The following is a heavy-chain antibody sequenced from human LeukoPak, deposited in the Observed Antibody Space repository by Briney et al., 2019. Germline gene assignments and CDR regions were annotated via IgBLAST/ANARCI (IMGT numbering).Heavy chain of an antibody. CDR2: ISSSSSYT. J-gene: IGHJ4*02. CDR1: GFTFSDYY. CDR3: ARSRVRGVHSG. D-gene: IGHD3-10*01. Sequence: GGSLRLSCAASGFTFSDYYMSWIRQAPGKGLEGVSYISSSSSYTNYADSVKGRFTISRDNDKNSLYLQMNSLRAEDTAVYYCARSRVRGVHSGGGEGTLVTVSS. V-gene: IGHV3-11*06.